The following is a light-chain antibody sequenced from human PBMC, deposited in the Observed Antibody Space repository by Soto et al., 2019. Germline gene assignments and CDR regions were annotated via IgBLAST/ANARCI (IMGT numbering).Light chain of an antibody. Sequence: VLTQSQSTLSLSPGERATLSCRASQTVRNNYLAWYQQKPGQAPRLLIYDASNRATGIPARFSGSGSGTDFTLTISSLEPEDFAVYYCQQRSNWLSITSGQGTRLEIK. J-gene: IGKJ5*01. V-gene: IGKV3-11*01. CDR3: QQRSNWLSIT. CDR1: QTVRNNY. CDR2: DAS.